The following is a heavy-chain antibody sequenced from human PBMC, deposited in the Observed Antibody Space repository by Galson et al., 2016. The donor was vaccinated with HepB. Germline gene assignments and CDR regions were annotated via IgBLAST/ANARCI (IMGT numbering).Heavy chain of an antibody. J-gene: IGHJ5*01. CDR3: AKMGRAATHDTHGTHDWFDS. V-gene: IGHV4-59*13. D-gene: IGHD1-7*01. CDR2: IYAGGST. Sequence: TLSLTCTVSGGSIRNNYWAWIRQSPGKGLEWLGIIYAGGSTTYNPSLNSRVIMSVNKSKPQISLKLTSVSTADTAVYYCAKMGRAATHDTHGTHDWFDSWGQGTLVIVSS. CDR1: GGSIRNNY.